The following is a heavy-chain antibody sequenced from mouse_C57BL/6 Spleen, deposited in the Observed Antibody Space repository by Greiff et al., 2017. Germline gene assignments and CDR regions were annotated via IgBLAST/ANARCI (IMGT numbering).Heavy chain of an antibody. Sequence: EVKLVESGGGLVKPGGSLKLSCAASGFTFSDYGMHWVRQAPEKGLEWVAYISSGSSTIYYADTVKGRFTISRDNAKNTLFLQMTSLRSEDTAMYYCARGSLWYFDGWGTGTTVTVSS. CDR3: ARGSLWYFDG. CDR2: ISSGSSTI. J-gene: IGHJ1*03. V-gene: IGHV5-17*01. CDR1: GFTFSDYG. D-gene: IGHD6-2*01.